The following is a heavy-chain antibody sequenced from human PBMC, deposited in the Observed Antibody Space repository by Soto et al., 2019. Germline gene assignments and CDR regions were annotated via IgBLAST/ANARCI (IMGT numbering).Heavy chain of an antibody. Sequence: QVQLVQSGAEVKKPGSSVKVSCKASGGTFSSYAISWVRQAPGQGLEWMGGIIPIFGTANYAQKFQGRVTITGEESQGNAFMELRSLRTGDTAGYYCGRSPQGSYWGGGFDYWGQGTLVTVSS. CDR3: GRSPQGSYWGGGFDY. V-gene: IGHV1-69*01. D-gene: IGHD1-26*01. CDR1: GGTFSSYA. CDR2: IIPIFGTA. J-gene: IGHJ4*02.